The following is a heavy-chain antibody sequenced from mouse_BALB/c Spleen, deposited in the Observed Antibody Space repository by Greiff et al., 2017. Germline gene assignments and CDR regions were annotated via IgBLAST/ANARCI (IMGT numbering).Heavy chain of an antibody. V-gene: IGHV5-4*02. Sequence: EVKVVESGGGLVKPGGSLKLSCAASGFTFSDYYMYWVRQTPEKRLEWVATISDGGSYTYYPDSVKGRFTISRDNAKNNLYLQMSSLKSEDTAMYYCAREGLLRVSYAMDYWGQGTSVTVSS. J-gene: IGHJ4*01. CDR3: AREGLLRVSYAMDY. CDR2: ISDGGSYT. CDR1: GFTFSDYY. D-gene: IGHD1-1*01.